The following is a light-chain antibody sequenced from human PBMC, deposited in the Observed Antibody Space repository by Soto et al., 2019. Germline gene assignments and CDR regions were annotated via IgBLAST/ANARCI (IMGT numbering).Light chain of an antibody. CDR3: QQYGSSPQT. CDR2: GAS. V-gene: IGKV3-20*01. Sequence: EIVLTQSPGTLSLSPGERATLSCRASQSVSSSYLAWYQQKPGQAPRLLIYGASSRATGIPDRFSGSGSGTDFTLTISRLEPEDFLVYYCQQYGSSPQTFGQGTKLEIK. J-gene: IGKJ2*01. CDR1: QSVSSSY.